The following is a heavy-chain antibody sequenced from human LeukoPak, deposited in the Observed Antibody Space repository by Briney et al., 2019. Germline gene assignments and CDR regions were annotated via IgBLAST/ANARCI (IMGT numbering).Heavy chain of an antibody. J-gene: IGHJ4*02. D-gene: IGHD3-22*01. CDR3: ARGREPYYYDSSGYYYSY. Sequence: SVRVSCKASGGTFSSYAISWVRQAPGQGLEWMGGIIPIFGTANYAQKFQGRVTITTDESTSTAYMELSSLRSEDTAVYYCARGREPYYYDSSGYYYSYWGQGTLVTVSS. V-gene: IGHV1-69*05. CDR2: IIPIFGTA. CDR1: GGTFSSYA.